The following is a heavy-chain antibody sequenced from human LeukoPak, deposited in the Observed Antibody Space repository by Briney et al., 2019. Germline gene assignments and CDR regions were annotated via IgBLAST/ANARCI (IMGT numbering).Heavy chain of an antibody. D-gene: IGHD4-23*01. CDR3: ARTSLTMVVTQIAFDI. CDR2: IIPIFGTA. V-gene: IGHV1-69*05. Sequence: GSWVKISCKASGGTFSSYAISWVRQAPGRGLEWMGRIIPIFGTANYAQKFQGRVTITTDESTSTAYMELSSLRSEDTAVYYCARTSLTMVVTQIAFDIWGQGTMVTVSS. CDR1: GGTFSSYA. J-gene: IGHJ3*02.